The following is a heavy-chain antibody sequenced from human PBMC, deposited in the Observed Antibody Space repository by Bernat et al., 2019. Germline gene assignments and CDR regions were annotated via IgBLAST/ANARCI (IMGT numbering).Heavy chain of an antibody. D-gene: IGHD3-3*01. CDR1: GFTFSSYW. J-gene: IGHJ6*02. CDR3: ARDSYDFWSGYYSYYYGMDV. V-gene: IGHV3-74*01. CDR2: INSDGSST. Sequence: VQLVESGGGVVQPGRSLRLSCAASGFTFSSYWMHWVRQAPGKGLVWVSRINSDGSSTSYADSVKGRFTISRDNAKNTLYLQMNSLRAEDTAVYYCARDSYDFWSGYYSYYYGMDVWGQGTTVTVSS.